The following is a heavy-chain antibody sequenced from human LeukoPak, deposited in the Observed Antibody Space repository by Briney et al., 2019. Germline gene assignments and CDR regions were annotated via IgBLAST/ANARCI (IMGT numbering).Heavy chain of an antibody. D-gene: IGHD2-2*01. CDR2: INPNSGGT. CDR1: GYTFTGYY. Sequence: GASVKVSCKASGYTFTGYYMHWVRQAPGQGLEWMGLINPNSGGTNYAQKFQGRVTMTRDTSLSTDYMELSRLRSDDTAVYYCARDQGCSSTSCHMDFDYWGQGTLVTVSS. J-gene: IGHJ4*02. V-gene: IGHV1-2*06. CDR3: ARDQGCSSTSCHMDFDY.